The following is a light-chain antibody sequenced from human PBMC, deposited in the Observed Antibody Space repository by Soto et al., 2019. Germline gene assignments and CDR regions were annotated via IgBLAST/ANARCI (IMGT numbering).Light chain of an antibody. J-gene: IGKJ2*01. V-gene: IGKV3-15*01. CDR1: QSVSSN. CDR3: QQYNNWPPYT. CDR2: GAS. Sequence: EIVMTQSPATLSVSPGERATLSCRASQSVSSNLAWYQQKPCQAPRLLIYGASTRATGIPARFSGSGSGKEFTLTISSLQSEDFAVYYCQQYNNWPPYTFGQGTKLEIK.